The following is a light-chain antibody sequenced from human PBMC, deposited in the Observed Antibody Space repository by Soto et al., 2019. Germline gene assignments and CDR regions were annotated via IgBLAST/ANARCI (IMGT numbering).Light chain of an antibody. V-gene: IGKV4-1*01. Sequence: DIVMTQSPDSLAVSLGERATINCKPSQSVLYSSNNNNYLAWYQQKAGQPPKKLISWASTRESGVPDRFTGSGSGTDFTLTISSLQAEDVAVYYCQQYFSTPFTFGPGTKVDIK. J-gene: IGKJ3*01. CDR2: WAS. CDR3: QQYFSTPFT. CDR1: QSVLYSSNNNNY.